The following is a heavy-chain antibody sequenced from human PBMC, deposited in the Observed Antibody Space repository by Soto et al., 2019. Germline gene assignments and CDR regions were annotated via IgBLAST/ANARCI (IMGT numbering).Heavy chain of an antibody. CDR3: ARVNKGEGAAATNWGFDP. D-gene: IGHD6-13*01. V-gene: IGHV3-48*02. J-gene: IGHJ5*02. Sequence: GGSLRLSCPASGFTFSNYNMNWVRQAPGKGLEWVSYISSGSSSIHYADSVKGRFTISRDNAKNSLYLQMNSLRDEDTAMYYCARVNKGEGAAATNWGFDPWGQRPLVTVST. CDR1: GFTFSNYN. CDR2: ISSGSSSI.